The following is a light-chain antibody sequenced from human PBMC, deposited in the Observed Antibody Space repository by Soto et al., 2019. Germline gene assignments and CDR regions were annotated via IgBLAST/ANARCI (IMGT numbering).Light chain of an antibody. CDR3: QQYRRSQGYS. CDR1: QSVSSSY. CDR2: GAS. J-gene: IGKJ2*03. Sequence: EIVLTQSPGTLSLSPGERATLSCRASQSVSSSYLAWYQQKPGQAPRHLIYGASSRATGIPGRFRGSGSGTDFTLTTSRLEPEDVAVYYCQQYRRSQGYSFGQGTKLEIK. V-gene: IGKV3-20*01.